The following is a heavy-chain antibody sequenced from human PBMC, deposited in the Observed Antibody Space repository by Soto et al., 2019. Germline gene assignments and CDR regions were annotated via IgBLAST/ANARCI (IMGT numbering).Heavy chain of an antibody. J-gene: IGHJ6*02. CDR1: GGTFRSYP. Sequence: ASVKVSCKASGGTFRSYPISWVRQAPGQGLEWMGGIIPIFGKANYAQKFQGRVTITADESTSTAYMELSSLRSEDTAVYYCASAQDIVVVPAAQNEYYYYYYGMDVWGQGTTVTVSS. V-gene: IGHV1-69*13. CDR2: IIPIFGKA. CDR3: ASAQDIVVVPAAQNEYYYYYYGMDV. D-gene: IGHD2-2*01.